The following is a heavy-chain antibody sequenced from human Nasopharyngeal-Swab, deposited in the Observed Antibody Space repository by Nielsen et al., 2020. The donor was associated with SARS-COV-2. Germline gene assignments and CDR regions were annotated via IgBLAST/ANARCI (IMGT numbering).Heavy chain of an antibody. CDR3: ARDEEGDYVWGGLGA. V-gene: IGHV3-33*01. D-gene: IGHD3-16*01. J-gene: IGHJ5*02. CDR2: IWYDGSNK. CDR1: GFTFSSYG. Sequence: GESLKISCAASGFTFSSYGMHWVRQAPGKGLEWVAVIWYDGSNKYYAASVKGRFTISRDNSKNTLYLQMNSLRAEDTAVYYCARDEEGDYVWGGLGAWGQGTLVTVSS.